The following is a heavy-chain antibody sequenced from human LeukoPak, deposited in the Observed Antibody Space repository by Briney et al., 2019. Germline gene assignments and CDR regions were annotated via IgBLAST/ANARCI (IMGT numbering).Heavy chain of an antibody. J-gene: IGHJ4*02. CDR3: ARRERMQQLVHDY. CDR2: IYYSGST. V-gene: IGHV4-39*07. D-gene: IGHD6-13*01. CDR1: GGSISSSSYY. Sequence: SETLSLTCTVSGGSISSSSYYWGWIRQPPGKGLEWIGSIYYSGSTYYNPSLKSRVTISVDTSKNQFSLKLSSVTAADTAVYYCARRERMQQLVHDYWGQGTLVTVSS.